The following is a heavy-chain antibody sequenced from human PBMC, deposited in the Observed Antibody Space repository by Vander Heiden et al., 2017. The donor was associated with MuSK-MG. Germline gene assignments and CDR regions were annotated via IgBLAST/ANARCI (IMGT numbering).Heavy chain of an antibody. Sequence: EVQLLESGGGLVQPGGSLRRACAVSRFLLDHSPVSWVRQAPGMGLEWISGIGGDDVATYADSVKGRFTISRDKSKNTLYLQMNSLRGDDTALYYCARKGGGGGCYGCDYFDYWGQGTLVTVSS. CDR1: RFLLDHSP. CDR3: ARKGGGGGCYGCDYFDY. D-gene: IGHD2-15*01. J-gene: IGHJ4*02. CDR2: IGGDDVAT. V-gene: IGHV3-23*01.